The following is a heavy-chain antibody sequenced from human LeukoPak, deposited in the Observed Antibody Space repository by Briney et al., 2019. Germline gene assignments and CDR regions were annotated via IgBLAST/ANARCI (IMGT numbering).Heavy chain of an antibody. CDR1: GFTFSSYG. Sequence: SGGSLRLSCAASGFTFSSYGMHWVRQAPGKGLEWVAVISYDGSNKYYADSVKGRFTISRDNSKNTLYLQMNSLRAEDTAVYYCAGHSSGWCLDYWGQGTLVTVSS. V-gene: IGHV3-30*03. D-gene: IGHD6-19*01. CDR3: AGHSSGWCLDY. CDR2: ISYDGSNK. J-gene: IGHJ4*02.